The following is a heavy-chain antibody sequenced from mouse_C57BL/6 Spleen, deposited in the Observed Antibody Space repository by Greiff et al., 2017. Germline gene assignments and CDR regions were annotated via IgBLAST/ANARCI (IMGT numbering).Heavy chain of an antibody. D-gene: IGHD1-1*01. CDR2: IWRGGST. Sequence: QVQLQQSGPGLVQPSQSLSITCTVSGFSLTSYGVHWVRQSPGKGLEWLGVIWRGGSTDYNAAFMSRLSITKDNSKSQVFFKMNSLQADDTAIYYCAKGVHYYGSSYGYFDVWGTGTTVTVSS. J-gene: IGHJ1*03. CDR3: AKGVHYYGSSYGYFDV. V-gene: IGHV2-5*01. CDR1: GFSLTSYG.